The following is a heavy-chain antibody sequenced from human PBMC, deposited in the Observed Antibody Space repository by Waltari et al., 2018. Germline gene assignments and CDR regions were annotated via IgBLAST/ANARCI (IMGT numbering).Heavy chain of an antibody. D-gene: IGHD3-10*01. V-gene: IGHV4-38-2*02. CDR2: IYHSGST. CDR1: GYSISSGYY. J-gene: IGHJ2*01. CDR3: ARHSAKSFSSWFFNL. Sequence: QVQLQESGPGLVKPSETLSLTCTVSGYSISSGYYWGWIRQPPGKGLEWIGSIYHSGSTYYSPSLKSRVTIFVATPNSQLSLKLRSVTAEDTGVYYCARHSAKSFSSWFFNLWGRGTLVTVSS.